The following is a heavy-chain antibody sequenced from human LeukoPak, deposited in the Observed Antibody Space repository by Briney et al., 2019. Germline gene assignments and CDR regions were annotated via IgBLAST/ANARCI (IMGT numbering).Heavy chain of an antibody. CDR2: ISGSCGST. D-gene: IGHD3-3*01. V-gene: IGHV3-23*01. CDR1: GFTLSSYS. Sequence: SGGSLRLSCAASGFTLSSYSMSWVRQAPGKGLEGVSAISGSCGSTYYADSVKGRFTISRDNSKNTLYLQMNSLRAEDTAVSYCAKDCDFWSGYYTDYWGQGTLVTVSS. J-gene: IGHJ4*01. CDR3: AKDCDFWSGYYTDY.